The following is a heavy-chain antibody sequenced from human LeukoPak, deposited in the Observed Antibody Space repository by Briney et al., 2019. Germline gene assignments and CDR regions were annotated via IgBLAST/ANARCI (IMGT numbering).Heavy chain of an antibody. J-gene: IGHJ5*02. CDR1: GFTFSSYS. Sequence: GGSLRLSCAASGFTFSSYSMNWVRQAPGKGLEWVSYISSSSSTIYYAGSVKGRFTISRDNAKNSLYLQINSLRAEDTAVYYCARDPIAPWGQGTLVSVSS. V-gene: IGHV3-48*01. CDR2: ISSSSSTI. CDR3: ARDPIAP. D-gene: IGHD6-13*01.